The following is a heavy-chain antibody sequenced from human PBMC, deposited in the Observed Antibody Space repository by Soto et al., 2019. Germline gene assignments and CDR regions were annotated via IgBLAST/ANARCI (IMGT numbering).Heavy chain of an antibody. D-gene: IGHD1-1*01. V-gene: IGHV4-59*01. J-gene: IGHJ4*02. CDR3: ARDTTPSL. Sequence: SEILSLTCTVSGASISSYYWGWIRQPPGKGLEWIGYVYYSGSTNYNPSLKSRVTISVDTSKNQFSLKLSSVTAADTAMYYCARDTTPSLWGQGTLVTVS. CDR1: GASISSYY. CDR2: VYYSGST.